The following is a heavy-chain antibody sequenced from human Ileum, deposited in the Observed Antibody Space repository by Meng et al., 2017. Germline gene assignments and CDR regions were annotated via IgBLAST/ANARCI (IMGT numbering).Heavy chain of an antibody. CDR2: IFQSGRT. Sequence: QVQLQGSGPRRVKPSVTLSLTCAVSGTWWSWVRQPPGKGLEWIGEIFQSGRTNYNPSLKSRVTISIDKSKSQISLQLSAVTAADTAVYSCATSNDRDVYYLGYWGQGTLVTVSS. CDR1: GTW. V-gene: IGHV4-4*02. J-gene: IGHJ4*02. CDR3: ATSNDRDVYYLGY. D-gene: IGHD3-22*01.